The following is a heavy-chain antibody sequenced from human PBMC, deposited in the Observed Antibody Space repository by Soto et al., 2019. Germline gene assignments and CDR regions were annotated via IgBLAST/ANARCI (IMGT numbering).Heavy chain of an antibody. V-gene: IGHV2-5*01. J-gene: IGHJ4*02. CDR1: GFSLSARGVG. Sequence: GPTLVNPTQTLTLTCSVSGFSLSARGVGVGWIRQPPGKALEWLAIIYWNDDKLYSPSLKSRLTITKDTAENQVVLTMTNMDPVDTATYFCAHSPWGAAPDYWGQGTVVTVSS. D-gene: IGHD3-16*01. CDR3: AHSPWGAAPDY. CDR2: IYWNDDK.